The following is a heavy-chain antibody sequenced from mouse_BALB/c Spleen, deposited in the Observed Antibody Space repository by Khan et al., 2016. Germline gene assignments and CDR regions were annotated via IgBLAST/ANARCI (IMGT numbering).Heavy chain of an antibody. Sequence: EVELVESGGGLVQPGGSRKLSCAASGFTFSSFGMHWVRQAPEKGLEWVAYISSGSSTIYYADTVKGRFTISRDNPKNTLFLQMTSLRTEDSAMYYCGGKGARNSYAMDYWGQGTSVTVSS. CDR3: GGKGARNSYAMDY. V-gene: IGHV5-17*02. J-gene: IGHJ4*01. CDR2: ISSGSSTI. CDR1: GFTFSSFG.